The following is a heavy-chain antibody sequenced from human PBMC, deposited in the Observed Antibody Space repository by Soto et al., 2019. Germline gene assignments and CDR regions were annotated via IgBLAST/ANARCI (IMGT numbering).Heavy chain of an antibody. CDR2: FYVSART. D-gene: IGHD3-16*01. V-gene: IGHV4-61*08. CDR3: ARIRVDICMIYWSDP. Sequence: TRSLTWNALGDPVTSGDYYWSWIRQPPGNGLEWIGHFYVSARTNYIPSLKSRLNMSVDTAKNQFSLKLNSVNAADKDLYYCARIRVDICMIYWSDPWGQGTQVTVSS. J-gene: IGHJ5*02. CDR1: GDPVTSGDYY.